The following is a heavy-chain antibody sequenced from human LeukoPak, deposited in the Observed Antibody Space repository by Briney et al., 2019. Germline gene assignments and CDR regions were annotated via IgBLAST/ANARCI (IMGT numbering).Heavy chain of an antibody. V-gene: IGHV4-39*07. CDR2: IYHSGST. CDR3: ARGGYYDSSGYYEPFDY. Sequence: PSETLSLTCTVSGGSISSSSYYWGWIRQPPGKGLEWIGSIYHSGSTYYNPSLKSRVTISVDTSKNQFSLKLSSVTTADTAVYYCARGGYYDSSGYYEPFDYWGQGTLVTVSS. CDR1: GGSISSSSYY. J-gene: IGHJ4*02. D-gene: IGHD3-22*01.